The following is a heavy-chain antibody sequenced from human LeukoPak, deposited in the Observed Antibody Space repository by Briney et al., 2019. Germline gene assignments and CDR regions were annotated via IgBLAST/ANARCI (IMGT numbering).Heavy chain of an antibody. V-gene: IGHV4-34*01. CDR2: INHSGST. Sequence: PSETLSLTCAVYGGSFSGYYWSWIRQPPGKGLEWIGEINHSGSTNYNPSLKSRVTISVDTSKNQFSLKLSSVTAADTAVYYCASQKFDYWGQGTLVTVSS. CDR3: ASQKFDY. J-gene: IGHJ4*02. CDR1: GGSFSGYY.